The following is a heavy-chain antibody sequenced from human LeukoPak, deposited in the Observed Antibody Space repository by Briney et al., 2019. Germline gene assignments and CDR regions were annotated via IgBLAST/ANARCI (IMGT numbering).Heavy chain of an antibody. CDR3: ARGTKPRSIVVVPAAVGYLDV. CDR2: IYYTGST. J-gene: IGHJ6*03. CDR1: GGSISTYY. D-gene: IGHD2-2*01. V-gene: IGHV4-59*01. Sequence: SETLSLTCTVSGGSISTYYWSWIRQPPGKGLEWIGYIYYTGSTSYNPSLKSRVTMSLDASRNQFSLELNSVTPADTAVYYCARGTKPRSIVVVPAAVGYLDVWGKGTTVTISS.